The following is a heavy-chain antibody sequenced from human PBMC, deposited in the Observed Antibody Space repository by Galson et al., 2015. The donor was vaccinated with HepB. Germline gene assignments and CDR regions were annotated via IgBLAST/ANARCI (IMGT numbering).Heavy chain of an antibody. CDR2: IIPIFGTA. D-gene: IGHD3-22*01. CDR1: GGTFSSYA. V-gene: IGHV1-69*13. J-gene: IGHJ4*02. CDR3: VRDSSGYYYFVY. Sequence: SVKVSCKASGGTFSSYAISWVRQAPGRGLEWMGGIIPIFGTANYAQKFQGRVTITADESTSTAYMELSSLRSEDTAVYYCVRDSSGYYYFVYWGQGTLVTVSS.